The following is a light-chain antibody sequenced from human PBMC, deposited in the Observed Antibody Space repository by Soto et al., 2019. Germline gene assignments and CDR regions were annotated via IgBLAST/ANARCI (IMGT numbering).Light chain of an antibody. Sequence: QSVLTQPASVSGSPGQSITISCTGTSSDVGGYNYLSWYQQHPGKAPKVMIFEVHNRPSGVSNRFSGSKSGNTASLTISGPQAEDEADYYCSSYTSSGTPVFGGGTKLTVL. CDR2: EVH. CDR1: SSDVGGYNY. V-gene: IGLV2-14*01. J-gene: IGLJ3*02. CDR3: SSYTSSGTPV.